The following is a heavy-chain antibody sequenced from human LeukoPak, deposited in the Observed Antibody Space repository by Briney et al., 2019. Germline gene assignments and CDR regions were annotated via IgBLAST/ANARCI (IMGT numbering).Heavy chain of an antibody. D-gene: IGHD3-9*01. V-gene: IGHV4-61*02. CDR2: IYTSGST. CDR1: GGSISSGSYY. J-gene: IGHJ4*02. CDR3: AREHYDILTGHYGYFDY. Sequence: SQTLSLTCTVSGGSISSGSYYWSWIRQPAGKGLEWIGRIYTSGSTNYNPSLKSRVTMSVDTSKNQFSLKLSSVTAADTAVYYCAREHYDILTGHYGYFDYWGQGTLVTVSS.